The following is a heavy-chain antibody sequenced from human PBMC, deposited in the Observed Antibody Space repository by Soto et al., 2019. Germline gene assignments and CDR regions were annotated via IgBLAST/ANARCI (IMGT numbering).Heavy chain of an antibody. CDR2: IIPISDTT. CDR1: GGTFSSYA. Sequence: SVKVSCKACGGTFSSYAISWVRQAPGQGLEWMGGIIPISDTTNYAQKFQGRVTITADESTSTAYMELSSLRSEDTAVYYCARSQGSSTSLEIYYYYYYGMDVWGQGTTVTVSS. D-gene: IGHD2-2*01. J-gene: IGHJ6*02. CDR3: ARSQGSSTSLEIYYYYYYGMDV. V-gene: IGHV1-69*13.